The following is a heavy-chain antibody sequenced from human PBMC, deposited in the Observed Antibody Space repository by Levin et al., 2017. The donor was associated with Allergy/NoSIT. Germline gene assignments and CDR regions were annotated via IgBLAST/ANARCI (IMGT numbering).Heavy chain of an antibody. Sequence: SVKVSCKTSEDTFNIYGISWVRQAPGRGLEWVGGIIPLSGTATYAQKVRGRVTITADDSSNTVYMQLNSLKSEDTADYYCARLRSRGSGSPYYFDYWGQGTLVTVSS. V-gene: IGHV1-69*13. CDR1: EDTFNIYG. D-gene: IGHD3-10*01. CDR2: IIPLSGTA. CDR3: ARLRSRGSGSPYYFDY. J-gene: IGHJ4*02.